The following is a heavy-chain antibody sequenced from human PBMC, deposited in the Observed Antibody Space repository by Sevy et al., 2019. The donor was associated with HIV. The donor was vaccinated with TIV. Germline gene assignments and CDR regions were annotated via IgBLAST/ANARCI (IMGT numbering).Heavy chain of an antibody. CDR2: IYYNGHI. CDR1: GGSITSLY. D-gene: IGHD1-26*01. J-gene: IGHJ4*02. CDR3: AGENAWGRCYS. Sequence: SETLSLTCTVSGGSITSLYWNWIRQPPGKGLEWIANIYYNGHINYNPSLKSRVTLSLDTSKNQFSLRLSSVTAVDTAMYYCAGENAWGRCYSWGQGTLVTVSS. V-gene: IGHV4-59*08.